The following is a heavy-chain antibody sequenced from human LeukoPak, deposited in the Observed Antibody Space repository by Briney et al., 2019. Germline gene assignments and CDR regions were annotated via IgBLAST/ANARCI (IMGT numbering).Heavy chain of an antibody. V-gene: IGHV1-69*05. CDR2: IIPIFGTA. D-gene: IGHD4-11*01. Sequence: GASVKVSCKASGGTFSSYAISWVRQAPGQGLEWMGGIIPIFGTANYAQKFQGRVTITTDESTSTAYMELSSLRSEDTAVYYCASGYSDYADYYNYYMDVWGKGTTVTVSS. CDR1: GGTFSSYA. J-gene: IGHJ6*03. CDR3: ASGYSDYADYYNYYMDV.